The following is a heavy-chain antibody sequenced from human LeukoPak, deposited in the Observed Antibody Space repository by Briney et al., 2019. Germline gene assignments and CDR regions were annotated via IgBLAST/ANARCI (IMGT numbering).Heavy chain of an antibody. Sequence: SETLSLICTVSGGSISSSSYYWGWIRQPPGKGLEWIGSIYYSGSTYYNPSLKSRVTISVDTSKNQFSLKLSSVTAADTAVYYCARHVSSGSRLWYYYYYMDVWGKGSTVTVSS. D-gene: IGHD3-10*01. V-gene: IGHV4-39*01. CDR2: IYYSGST. CDR1: GGSISSSSYY. J-gene: IGHJ6*03. CDR3: ARHVSSGSRLWYYYYYMDV.